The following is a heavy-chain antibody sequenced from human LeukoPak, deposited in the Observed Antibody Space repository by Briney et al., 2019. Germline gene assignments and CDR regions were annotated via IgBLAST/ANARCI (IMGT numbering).Heavy chain of an antibody. V-gene: IGHV3-21*01. Sequence: GGSLRLSCAASGFTFSSYSMNWVRQAPGKGLEWVSSISSSSSYIYYADSVKGRFTISRDNAKNSLYLQMNSLRAEDTAVYYCAKASRYSGTPWGAFDIWGQGTMVTVSS. J-gene: IGHJ3*02. CDR3: AKASRYSGTPWGAFDI. D-gene: IGHD1-26*01. CDR1: GFTFSSYS. CDR2: ISSSSSYI.